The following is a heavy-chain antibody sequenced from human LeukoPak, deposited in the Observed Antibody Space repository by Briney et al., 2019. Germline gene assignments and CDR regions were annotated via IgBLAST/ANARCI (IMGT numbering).Heavy chain of an antibody. Sequence: GRSLRLSCAASGFTFSSYAMHWVRQAPGKGLEWVAVISYDGSNKYYADSVKGRFTISRDNSKNTLYLQMNSLRAEDTAVYYCAREAAYCGGDCYSDFDYWGQGTLVTVSS. D-gene: IGHD2-21*01. CDR3: AREAAYCGGDCYSDFDY. J-gene: IGHJ4*02. CDR2: ISYDGSNK. CDR1: GFTFSSYA. V-gene: IGHV3-30-3*01.